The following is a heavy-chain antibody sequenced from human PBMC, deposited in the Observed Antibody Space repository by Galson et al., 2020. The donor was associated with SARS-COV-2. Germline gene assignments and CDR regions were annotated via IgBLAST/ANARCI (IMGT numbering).Heavy chain of an antibody. CDR1: GGSISSGGYY. D-gene: IGHD4-17*01. J-gene: IGHJ6*02. V-gene: IGHV4-31*03. CDR2: IYYSGST. CDR3: ALNTVTVYYYYGMDV. Sequence: ASETLSLTCTVSGGSISSGGYYWSWIRQHPGKGLEWIGYIYYSGSTYYNPSLKSRVTISVDTSKNQFSLKLSSVTAADTAVYYCALNTVTVYYYYGMDVWGQGTTVTVSS.